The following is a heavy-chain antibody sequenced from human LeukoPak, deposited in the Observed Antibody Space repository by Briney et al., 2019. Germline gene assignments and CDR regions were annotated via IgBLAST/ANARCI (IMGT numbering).Heavy chain of an antibody. CDR2: INHSGST. CDR1: GGSFSGYY. J-gene: IGHJ4*02. CDR3: ARRRGYSYGLSFDY. D-gene: IGHD5-18*01. V-gene: IGHV4-34*01. Sequence: SETLCLTCAVYGGSFSGYYWSWIRQPPGKGLEWIGEINHSGSTNYNPSLKSRVTISVDTSRNQFSLKLSSVTAADTAVYYCARRRGYSYGLSFDYWGQGTLVTVSS.